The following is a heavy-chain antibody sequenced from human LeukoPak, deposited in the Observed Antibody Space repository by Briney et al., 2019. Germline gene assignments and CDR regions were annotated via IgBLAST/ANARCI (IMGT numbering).Heavy chain of an antibody. V-gene: IGHV3-21*04. CDR2: ISSTRGNI. Sequence: GGSLRLSCAASGSTFNNYGMTWVRQAPGKGLEWLSYISSTRGNIYYADSVKGRFTISKDNAKNSLYLQMNSLRAEDTALYHCARNNGMDVWGQGTTVIVSS. CDR1: GSTFNNYG. J-gene: IGHJ6*02. CDR3: ARNNGMDV.